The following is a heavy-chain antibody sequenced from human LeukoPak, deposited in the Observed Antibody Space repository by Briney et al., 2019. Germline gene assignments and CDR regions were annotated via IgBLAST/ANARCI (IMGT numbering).Heavy chain of an antibody. CDR1: GYTFTGYY. Sequence: ASVNVSCTASGYTFTGYYMHWVRQAPGQGLEWMGRINPNSGGTNYAQKFQGRVTMTRDTSISTAYMELSRLRSDDTAVYYCARRGEYLQIDYWGQGTLVTVSS. CDR2: INPNSGGT. J-gene: IGHJ4*02. V-gene: IGHV1-2*06. CDR3: ARRGEYLQIDY. D-gene: IGHD3-16*01.